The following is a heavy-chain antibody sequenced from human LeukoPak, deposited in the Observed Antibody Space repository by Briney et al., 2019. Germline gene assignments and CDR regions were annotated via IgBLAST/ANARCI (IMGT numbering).Heavy chain of an antibody. CDR2: IRYDGSNK. V-gene: IGHV3-30*02. J-gene: IGHJ4*02. CDR3: AKDPRYSSGLFPSYLDY. D-gene: IGHD6-19*01. Sequence: QPGGSLRLSCAASGFTFSSYAMSWVRQAPGKGLEWVAFIRYDGSNKYYADSVKGRFTISRDNSKNTLYLQMNSLRAEDTAVYYCAKDPRYSSGLFPSYLDYWGQGTLVTVSS. CDR1: GFTFSSYA.